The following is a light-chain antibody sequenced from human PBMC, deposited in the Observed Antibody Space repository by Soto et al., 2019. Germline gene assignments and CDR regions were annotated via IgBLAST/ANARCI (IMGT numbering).Light chain of an antibody. CDR3: QQYNNWTRT. CDR2: GAS. V-gene: IGKV3-15*01. Sequence: EIVMTQSPVTLSVSPGERATLSCRASQSISSNLAWYQQKPGQAPRLLIYGASTRATGIPATFSGSGSGTEFTLTISSLQSEDFAVYYCQQYNNWTRTFGQGTKVDIK. CDR1: QSISSN. J-gene: IGKJ1*01.